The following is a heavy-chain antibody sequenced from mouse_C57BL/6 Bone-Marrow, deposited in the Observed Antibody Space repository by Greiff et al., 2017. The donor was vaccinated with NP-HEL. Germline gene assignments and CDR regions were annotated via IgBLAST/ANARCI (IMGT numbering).Heavy chain of an antibody. CDR2: IDPEDGDT. J-gene: IGHJ2*01. CDR3: TSYLLLSY. CDR1: GFTINDDY. V-gene: IGHV14-4*01. Sequence: EVQLQQSGAELVRPGASVKLSCTASGFTINDDYMHWVKQRPEQGLEWIGWIDPEDGDTEYASKFQGKATITADTSSNTAYLQLRSLTSEDTAVYYCTSYLLLSYWGQGTTLTVSS. D-gene: IGHD6-1*01.